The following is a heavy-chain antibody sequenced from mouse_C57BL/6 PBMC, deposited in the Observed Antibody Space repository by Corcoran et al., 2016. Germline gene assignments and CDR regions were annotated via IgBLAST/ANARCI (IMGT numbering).Heavy chain of an antibody. Sequence: EVQLQQSGPELVKPGASVKISCKASGYTFTDYYMNWVKQSHGKSLEWIGDINPNNGGTSYNQKFKGKATLTVDKSSSTAYMELRSLTSEDSAVYYCAQGAAQAIDYWGQGTTLTVSS. D-gene: IGHD3-2*02. CDR1: GYTFTDYY. V-gene: IGHV1-26*01. CDR2: INPNNGGT. J-gene: IGHJ2*01. CDR3: AQGAAQAIDY.